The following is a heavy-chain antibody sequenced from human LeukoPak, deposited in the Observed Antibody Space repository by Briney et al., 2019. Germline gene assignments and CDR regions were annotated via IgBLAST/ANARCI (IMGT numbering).Heavy chain of an antibody. CDR1: GYTFTDYY. CDR2: INPNSGGT. CDR3: ARDQNGMDV. J-gene: IGHJ6*02. V-gene: IGHV1-2*02. Sequence: ASVKVSCKASGYTFTDYYMHWVRQAPGQGLEWMGWINPNSGGTNYAQKFQGRVTVTRDTSISTAYMDLSRLTSDDTAVYYCARDQNGMDVWGQGTTVTVSS.